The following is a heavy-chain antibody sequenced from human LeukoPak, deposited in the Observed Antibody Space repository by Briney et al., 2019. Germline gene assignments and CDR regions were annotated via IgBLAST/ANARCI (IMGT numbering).Heavy chain of an antibody. CDR3: ARGSIAVADYWYFDL. D-gene: IGHD6-19*01. CDR1: GYTFTSYG. Sequence: ASVKVSCKASGYTFTSYGISWVRQAPGQGLEWMGWISAYNGNTNYAQKFQGRVTMTRDTSISTAYMELSRLRSDDTAVYYCARGSIAVADYWYFDLWGRGTLVTVSS. CDR2: ISAYNGNT. J-gene: IGHJ2*01. V-gene: IGHV1-18*01.